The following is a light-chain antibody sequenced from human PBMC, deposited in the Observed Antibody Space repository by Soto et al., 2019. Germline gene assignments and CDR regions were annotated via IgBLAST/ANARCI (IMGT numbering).Light chain of an antibody. J-gene: IGKJ2*01. CDR2: GAS. CDR3: QQYGGSPQYT. CDR1: LSVSSSS. V-gene: IGKV3-20*01. Sequence: ETVLTQSPGTLSLSPGERATLSCRASLSVSSSSLAWYQQKPGQAPRLLIYGASSRATGIPDRFSGSGSGTDFTLTISRLEPEDFAVYYCQQYGGSPQYTFGQGTKVDIK.